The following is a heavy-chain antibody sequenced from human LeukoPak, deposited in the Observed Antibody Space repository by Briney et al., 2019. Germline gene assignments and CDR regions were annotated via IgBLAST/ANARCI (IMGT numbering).Heavy chain of an antibody. Sequence: GGSLRLSCAASGFTFSDYYMSWIRQAPGKGLEWVSYISSSGSTIYYADSVKGRFTISRDNSKNTLYLQMNSLRAEDTAVYYCARETAAARFDYWGQGTLVTVSS. J-gene: IGHJ4*02. CDR1: GFTFSDYY. V-gene: IGHV3-11*04. CDR2: ISSSGSTI. CDR3: ARETAAARFDY. D-gene: IGHD6-13*01.